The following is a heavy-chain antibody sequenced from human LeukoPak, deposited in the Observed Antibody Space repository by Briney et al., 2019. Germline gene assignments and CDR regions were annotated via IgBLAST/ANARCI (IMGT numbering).Heavy chain of an antibody. CDR3: ASQGPDYYDFWSGYYADGMDV. CDR1: EFTFSSYV. Sequence: GGSLRLSCAASEFTFSSYVMAWVRQAPGKGLEWVSTITPGGGTYYADSVKGRFTISRDNSKNTLYLQMNSLRAEDTAVCYCASQGPDYYDFWSGYYADGMDVWGQGTTVTVSS. D-gene: IGHD3-3*01. J-gene: IGHJ6*02. CDR2: ITPGGGT. V-gene: IGHV3-23*01.